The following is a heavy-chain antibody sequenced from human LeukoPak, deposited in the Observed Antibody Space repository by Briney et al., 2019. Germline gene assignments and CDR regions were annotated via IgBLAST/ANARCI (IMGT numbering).Heavy chain of an antibody. Sequence: PGGSLRLSCAASGFTFDDYAMHWVRQAPGKGLEWVSLISGDGGSTYYADSVKGRFTISRDNSKNSLYLQMNSLRTEDTALYYCAKEGEVDTDPEYYFDYWGQGTLVTVSS. V-gene: IGHV3-43*02. CDR1: GFTFDDYA. D-gene: IGHD5-18*01. CDR2: ISGDGGST. J-gene: IGHJ4*02. CDR3: AKEGEVDTDPEYYFDY.